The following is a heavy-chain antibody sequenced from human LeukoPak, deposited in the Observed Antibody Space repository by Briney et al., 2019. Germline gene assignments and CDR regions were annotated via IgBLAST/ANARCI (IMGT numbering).Heavy chain of an antibody. Sequence: SETLSLTCAVYGGSFSGYYWSWIRQPPGKGLEWIGEIKHSGSTNYNPSFKSRVTISVDTSKNQFSLKLSSVTAADSAVYYCARVSGPHIVVVTAKYYFDYWGQGTLVTVSS. CDR1: GGSFSGYY. V-gene: IGHV4-34*01. D-gene: IGHD2-21*02. CDR2: IKHSGST. J-gene: IGHJ4*02. CDR3: ARVSGPHIVVVTAKYYFDY.